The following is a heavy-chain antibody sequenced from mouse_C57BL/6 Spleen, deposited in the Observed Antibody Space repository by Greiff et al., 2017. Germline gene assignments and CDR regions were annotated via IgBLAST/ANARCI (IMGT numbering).Heavy chain of an antibody. J-gene: IGHJ2*01. CDR3: ARDRDYYGSSFYFDY. V-gene: IGHV5-4*01. CDR2: ISDGGSYT. CDR1: GFTFSSYA. Sequence: EVQRVESGGGLVKPGGSLKLSCAASGFTFSSYAMSWVRPTPEKRLEWVATISDGGSYTYYPDNVKGRFTISRDNAKNNLYLQMSHLKSEDTAMYYCARDRDYYGSSFYFDYWGQGTTLTVSS. D-gene: IGHD1-1*01.